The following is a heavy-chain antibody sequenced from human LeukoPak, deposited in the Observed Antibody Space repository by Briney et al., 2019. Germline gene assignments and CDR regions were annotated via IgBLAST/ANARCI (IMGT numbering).Heavy chain of an antibody. V-gene: IGHV3-15*01. Sequence: AGGPLRLSCAASGFTFSNAWMSWVRQAPGKGLEWVGRIKRKTDGGTTDYAAPVKGRFTISRDDSKNMLYLQMNSLKNEDTAVYYCTTDSVTARRDDAFDIWGQGTVTVSS. D-gene: IGHD2-21*02. J-gene: IGHJ3*02. CDR2: IKRKTDGGTT. CDR1: GFTFSNAW. CDR3: TTDSVTARRDDAFDI.